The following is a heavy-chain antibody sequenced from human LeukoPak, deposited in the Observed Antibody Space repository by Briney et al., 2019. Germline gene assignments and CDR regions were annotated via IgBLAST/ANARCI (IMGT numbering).Heavy chain of an antibody. V-gene: IGHV4-34*01. J-gene: IGHJ4*02. CDR3: ARETKYYFDY. Sequence: SETLSLTCAVYGGSFSGYYWSWIRQPPGKGLEWIGEISHSGSTNYNPSLKSRVTISVDTSKNQFSLKLSSVTAADTAVYYCARETKYYFDYWGQGTLVTVSS. CDR1: GGSFSGYY. CDR2: ISHSGST.